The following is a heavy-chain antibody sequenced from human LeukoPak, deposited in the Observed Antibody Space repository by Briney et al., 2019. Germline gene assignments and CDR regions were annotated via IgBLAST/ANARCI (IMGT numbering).Heavy chain of an antibody. D-gene: IGHD3-22*01. CDR3: AKDYSSGYYYPLYYFDY. CDR2: ISGSGGST. J-gene: IGHJ4*02. Sequence: GGSLRLSCAASGFTFSSYGMSWDRQAPGKGLEWVSAISGSGGSTYYADSVKGRFTISRDNSKNTLYLQMNSLRAEDTAVYYCAKDYSSGYYYPLYYFDYWGQGTLVTVSS. CDR1: GFTFSSYG. V-gene: IGHV3-23*01.